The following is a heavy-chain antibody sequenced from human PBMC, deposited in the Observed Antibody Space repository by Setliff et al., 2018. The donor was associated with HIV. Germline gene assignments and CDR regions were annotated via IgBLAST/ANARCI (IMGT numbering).Heavy chain of an antibody. CDR1: GGTFSSSA. CDR3: ARCGAGEWHLYMDV. D-gene: IGHD3-16*01. Sequence: SVKVSCKASGGTFSSSALSWVRQARGQGPEWLGGIIPVFGMTDYAQNFQGRLTITADKSTSTAYMELSSLRSEDTAVYYCARCGAGEWHLYMDVWGKGTAVTVSS. V-gene: IGHV1-69*10. J-gene: IGHJ6*03. CDR2: IIPVFGMT.